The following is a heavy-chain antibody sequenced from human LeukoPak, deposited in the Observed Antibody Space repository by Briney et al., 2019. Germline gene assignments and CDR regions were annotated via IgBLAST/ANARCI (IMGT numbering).Heavy chain of an antibody. V-gene: IGHV4-39*07. J-gene: IGHJ4*02. CDR2: IYYSGST. CDR1: GGSISSSSYY. CDR3: ARVLLLITIFGVAPLYFDY. Sequence: PSETLSLTCTVSGGSISSSSYYWGWIRQPPGKGLEWIGSIYYSGSTYYNPSLKSRVTISGDTSKNQFSLKLTSVTAAATAVYYCARVLLLITIFGVAPLYFDYWGQGTLVTVSS. D-gene: IGHD3-3*01.